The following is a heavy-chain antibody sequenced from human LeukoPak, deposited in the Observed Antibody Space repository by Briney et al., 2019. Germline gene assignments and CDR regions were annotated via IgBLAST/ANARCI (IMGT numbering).Heavy chain of an antibody. J-gene: IGHJ4*02. Sequence: GGSLRLSCAASGFTFSSYGMHWVRQAPGKGLEWVAVISYDGSNKYYADSVKGRFTISRDNSKNTLYLQMNSLRAEDTAVYYCAKDRPPRVVVAAPFDYWGQGTLVTVSS. V-gene: IGHV3-30*18. D-gene: IGHD2-15*01. CDR1: GFTFSSYG. CDR3: AKDRPPRVVVAAPFDY. CDR2: ISYDGSNK.